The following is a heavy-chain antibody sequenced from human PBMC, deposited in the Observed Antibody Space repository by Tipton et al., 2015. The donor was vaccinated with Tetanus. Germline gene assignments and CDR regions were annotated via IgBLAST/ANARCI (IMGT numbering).Heavy chain of an antibody. V-gene: IGHV4-34*01. CDR1: GGSFSDFC. Sequence: TLSLTCVVSGGSFSDFCWSWIRQPPGQGLVWIGEINHSGSANKNPSLKSRVTMSVDTSNKQISLRLDSVTAADTAVYYCARDRGTPGWAGAFDIWGQGTMVTVSS. CDR3: ARDRGTPGWAGAFDI. CDR2: INHSGSA. J-gene: IGHJ3*02. D-gene: IGHD6-19*01.